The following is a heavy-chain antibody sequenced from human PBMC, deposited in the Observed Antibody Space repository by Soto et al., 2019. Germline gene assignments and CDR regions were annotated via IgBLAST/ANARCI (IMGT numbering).Heavy chain of an antibody. CDR1: GFSFGSYA. Sequence: GGSLRLSCAASGFSFGSYAMSWVRQAPGKGLEWVSSISGSGGSTYYADSVKDRFTLSRDNSKNTLYVQMNSLRAEDTALYYCARDQRYCSGGSCYSDIWGQGTMVTVSS. J-gene: IGHJ3*02. V-gene: IGHV3-23*01. CDR3: ARDQRYCSGGSCYSDI. D-gene: IGHD2-15*01. CDR2: ISGSGGST.